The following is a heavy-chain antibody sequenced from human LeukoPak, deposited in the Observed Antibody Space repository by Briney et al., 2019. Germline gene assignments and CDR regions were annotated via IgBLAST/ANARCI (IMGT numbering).Heavy chain of an antibody. J-gene: IGHJ4*02. CDR1: GFTFSSYW. CDR2: IKQDGSEK. Sequence: PGGSLRLSXAASGFTFSSYWMSWVRQAPGKGLEWVANIKQDGSEKDYVDSVKGRFTISRDNAKNSLYLQMNSLRAEDTAVYYCARPMDIVATAPFDYWGQGTLVTVSS. CDR3: ARPMDIVATAPFDY. D-gene: IGHD5-12*01. V-gene: IGHV3-7*01.